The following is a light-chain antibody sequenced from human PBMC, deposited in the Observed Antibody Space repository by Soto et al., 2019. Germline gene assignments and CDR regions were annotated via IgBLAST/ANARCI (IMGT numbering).Light chain of an antibody. J-gene: IGLJ3*02. CDR1: SSNIGAGHD. CDR2: GNT. Sequence: QSVLTQPPSVSGAPGQRVTISCTGSSSNIGAGHDVHWYQQVPGTAPKLLVSGNTNRPSGVPDRFSGSNSGTSASLAITGLQAEDEADYYCQSFDSSLNGWVFGGATNFTVL. CDR3: QSFDSSLNGWV. V-gene: IGLV1-40*01.